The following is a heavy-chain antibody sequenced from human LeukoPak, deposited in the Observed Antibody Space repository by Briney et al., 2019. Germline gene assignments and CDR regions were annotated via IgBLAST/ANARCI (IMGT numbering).Heavy chain of an antibody. CDR1: GFTFSRYA. J-gene: IGHJ4*02. V-gene: IGHV3-30*15. CDR2: ISDDGSRQ. CDR3: AREQSGDGWSGFDY. Sequence: GGPLTLSCTASGFTFSRYAMLWLPEAPDKGREGVAVISDDGSRQHYADFLEGRITISRDNSKNTVSLQMSSLRTEDTAVYFCAREQSGDGWSGFDYWGQGTLVTVSS. D-gene: IGHD6-19*01.